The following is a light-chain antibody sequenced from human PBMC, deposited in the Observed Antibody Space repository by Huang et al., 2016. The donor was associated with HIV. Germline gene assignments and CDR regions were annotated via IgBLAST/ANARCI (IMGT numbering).Light chain of an antibody. J-gene: IGKJ2*01. CDR1: QSVSSD. Sequence: EIVLTQSPGTLSLSPGERATLSCRASQSVSSDLAWYQQKPGQAPRLLIYGASSRATGIPDRFSGSGSGTDFTLTISRLEPEDFAVYYCQQYNNLRYTFGQGTKLEIK. CDR2: GAS. V-gene: IGKV3-20*01. CDR3: QQYNNLRYT.